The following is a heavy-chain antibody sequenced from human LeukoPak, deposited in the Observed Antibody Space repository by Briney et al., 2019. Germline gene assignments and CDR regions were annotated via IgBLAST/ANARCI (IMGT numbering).Heavy chain of an antibody. V-gene: IGHV4-59*08. J-gene: IGHJ4*02. CDR3: ARKGGSYFTHFDV. D-gene: IGHD2/OR15-2a*01. CDR2: IYFPGHT. CDR1: GGSIPGDY. Sequence: SETLSLTYTVSGGSIPGDYTSCVRQSPGKELELIGYIYFPGHTNYKPSLRSRVTISGDTSKNVFSLTLNSVTAADTAIYYCARKGGSYFTHFDVWGPGTLVTVSS.